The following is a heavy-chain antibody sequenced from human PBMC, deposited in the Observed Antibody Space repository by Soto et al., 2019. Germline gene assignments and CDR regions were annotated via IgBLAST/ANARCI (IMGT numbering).Heavy chain of an antibody. D-gene: IGHD3-22*01. J-gene: IGHJ1*01. CDR2: IWYDGSNK. Sequence: QVQLVESGGGVVQPGRYLRISCAASGVTFSSYGMHWVRQAPGKGLEWVAVIWYDGSNKYYADSVKGRFTISRDNSKNTLYLQMNSLRAEDTAVYYCARDSFYYDSSGYYYSEYFQHWGQGTLVTVSS. CDR1: GVTFSSYG. V-gene: IGHV3-33*01. CDR3: ARDSFYYDSSGYYYSEYFQH.